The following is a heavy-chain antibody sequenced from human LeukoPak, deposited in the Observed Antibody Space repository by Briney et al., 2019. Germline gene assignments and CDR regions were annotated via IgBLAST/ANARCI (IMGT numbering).Heavy chain of an antibody. CDR2: ISWDGGST. CDR3: AKDQHPFTYYDSPLGY. Sequence: GGSLRLSCAASGFTFSSYSMNWVRQAPGKGLEWVSLISWDGGSTYYADSVKGRFTISRDNSKNSLYLQMNSLRAEDTALYYCAKDQHPFTYYDSPLGYWGQGTLVTVSS. D-gene: IGHD3-22*01. CDR1: GFTFSSYS. J-gene: IGHJ4*02. V-gene: IGHV3-43D*03.